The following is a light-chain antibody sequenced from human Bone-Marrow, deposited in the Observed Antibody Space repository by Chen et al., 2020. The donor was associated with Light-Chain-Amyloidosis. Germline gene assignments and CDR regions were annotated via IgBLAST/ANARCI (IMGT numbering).Light chain of an antibody. V-gene: IGLV3-25*03. CDR1: DLPTKY. CDR2: RDA. Sequence: SYELTQPPSVSVSPGQTARITCSGDDLPTKYAYWYQQKPGQAPVLVITRDAEWPSGISERFSGSSSGTTATLTISGVQAEDEAYYHCQSADSSGTYEVIFGGGTKLTVL. J-gene: IGLJ2*01. CDR3: QSADSSGTYEVI.